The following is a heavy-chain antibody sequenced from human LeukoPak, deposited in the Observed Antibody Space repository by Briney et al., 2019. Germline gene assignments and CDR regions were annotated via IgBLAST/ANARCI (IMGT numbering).Heavy chain of an antibody. CDR3: ARMTQDSSGLFEY. D-gene: IGHD3-22*01. V-gene: IGHV2-70*04. CDR1: VFSLSTSGMR. CDR2: IDWDDDI. J-gene: IGHJ4*02. Sequence: SGPTLVNPTQTLTLTCTFSVFSLSTSGMRVNWIRQPPGKALEWLARIDWDDDIFYSTSLKIRLTISKDTSKNQVVLTMTNMDPVDTATYYCARMTQDSSGLFEYWGQGTLVTVSS.